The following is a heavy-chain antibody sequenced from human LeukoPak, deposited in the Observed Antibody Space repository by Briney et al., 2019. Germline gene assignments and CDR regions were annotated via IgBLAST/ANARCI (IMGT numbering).Heavy chain of an antibody. D-gene: IGHD5-18*01. CDR1: GFTFSNYA. CDR3: TKDPGNSLYYFDY. Sequence: GGSLRLSCAASGFTFSNYAMSWVRQAPGKGLEWVSAISAGGSSTSYADSVKGRFTISRDNSRDTLYLQMNSLRAEDTAIYYCTKDPGNSLYYFDYWGQGTLVTVSS. J-gene: IGHJ4*02. V-gene: IGHV3-23*01. CDR2: ISAGGSST.